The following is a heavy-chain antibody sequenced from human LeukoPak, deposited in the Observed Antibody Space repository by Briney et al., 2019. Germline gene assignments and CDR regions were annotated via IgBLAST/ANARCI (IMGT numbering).Heavy chain of an antibody. CDR2: ISKSGDYI. CDR3: ARGVAAAGTPFDY. D-gene: IGHD6-13*01. CDR1: GFIFSSYS. Sequence: GGSLRLSCAASGFIFSSYSMNWVRQAPGKGLEWVSSISKSGDYINYVDSVKGRFSISRDNAKNSLYLEMNSLRVDDTAVYYCARGVAAAGTPFDYWGQGTLVTVSS. V-gene: IGHV3-21*06. J-gene: IGHJ4*02.